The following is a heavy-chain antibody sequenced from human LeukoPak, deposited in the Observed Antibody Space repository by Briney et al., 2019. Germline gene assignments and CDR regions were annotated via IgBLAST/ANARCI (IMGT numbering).Heavy chain of an antibody. CDR1: AFIFSSYA. D-gene: IGHD2-2*01. J-gene: IGHJ4*02. V-gene: IGHV3-30*04. CDR2: VSKDGDNE. CDR3: ARGRLPAHYFDY. Sequence: GGSLRLSCAASAFIFSSYAMRWVRQAPGKGLEWVAVVSKDGDNEYYADSVTGRFTISRDNSRNTLYLQMNSLRGDDTAVYYSARGRLPAHYFDYWGQGTLVTVSS.